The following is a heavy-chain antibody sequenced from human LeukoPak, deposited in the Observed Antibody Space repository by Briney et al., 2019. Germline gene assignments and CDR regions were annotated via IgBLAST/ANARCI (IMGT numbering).Heavy chain of an antibody. CDR2: INHSGIT. D-gene: IGHD6-25*01. Sequence: SETLSLTRAVYGGSFSGYYWSWIRQPPGKGLEWIGEINHSGITNYNPSLKSRVTISVDTSKNQFSLKLSSVTAADTAVYYCARPSGYSFDYWGQGSLVAVSS. CDR3: ARPSGYSFDY. J-gene: IGHJ4*02. V-gene: IGHV4-34*01. CDR1: GGSFSGYY.